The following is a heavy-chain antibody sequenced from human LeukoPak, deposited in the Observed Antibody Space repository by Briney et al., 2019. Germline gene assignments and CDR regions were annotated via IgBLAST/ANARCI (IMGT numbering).Heavy chain of an antibody. CDR2: ISSSSSYI. CDR1: GFTFSSYS. Sequence: GGSLRLSCAASGFTFSSYSMNWVRQALGKGLEWVSSISSSSSYIYYADSVKGRFTISRDNAKNSLYLQMNSMRAEDTAVYYCASHGLAAAVTGPYFQHWGQGTLVTVSS. J-gene: IGHJ1*01. D-gene: IGHD6-13*01. V-gene: IGHV3-21*01. CDR3: ASHGLAAAVTGPYFQH.